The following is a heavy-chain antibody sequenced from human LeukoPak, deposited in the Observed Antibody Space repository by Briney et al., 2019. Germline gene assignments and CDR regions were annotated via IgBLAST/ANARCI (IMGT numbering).Heavy chain of an antibody. CDR1: GVTFSSYA. D-gene: IGHD6-13*01. CDR3: AKVSRQQLVFDY. CDR2: ISGSGGST. V-gene: IGHV3-23*01. Sequence: QSGGSLRLSCAASGVTFSSYAMSWVRQAPGKGLEWVSAISGSGGSTYYADSVRGRFTISRDNSKNTLYLQMNSLRAEDTAVYYCAKVSRQQLVFDYWGQGTLVTVSS. J-gene: IGHJ4*02.